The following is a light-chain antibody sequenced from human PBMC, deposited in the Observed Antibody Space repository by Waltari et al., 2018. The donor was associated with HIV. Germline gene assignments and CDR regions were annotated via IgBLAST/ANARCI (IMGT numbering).Light chain of an antibody. Sequence: QSALTQPRSVSGSPGQSVTIPCTGTSSDVGGYNYVSWYQQHPGKAPKLMIYDVNKRPSGVPDRFSGSKSGNTASLTISGLQAEDEADYYCCSYACIYTLGVFGGGTKLTVL. CDR2: DVN. V-gene: IGLV2-11*01. CDR3: CSYACIYTLGV. J-gene: IGLJ3*02. CDR1: SSDVGGYNY.